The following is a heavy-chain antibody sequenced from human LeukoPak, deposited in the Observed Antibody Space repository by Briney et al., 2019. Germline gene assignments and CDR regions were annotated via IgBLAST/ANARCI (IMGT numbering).Heavy chain of an antibody. D-gene: IGHD3-10*01. V-gene: IGHV1-8*01. CDR3: ARTRYYYNSRSYGAPYYFDY. CDR1: GYTFTSYD. J-gene: IGHJ4*02. CDR2: MNPNSGNT. Sequence: GASVKVSCKASGYTFTSYDINWVRQATGQGLEWMGWMNPNSGNTGYAQKFQGRVTMTRNTSISTAYMELSSVTAADTAVYYCARTRYYYNSRSYGAPYYFDYWGQGTLVTVSS.